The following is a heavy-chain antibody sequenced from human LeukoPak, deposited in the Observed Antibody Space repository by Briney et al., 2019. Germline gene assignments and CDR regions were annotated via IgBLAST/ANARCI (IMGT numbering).Heavy chain of an antibody. Sequence: PGGSLSLSCSASGFTFSSFAMFWVRQAPGKGLEYVSGISSDGGRTNYADSVKARFTISRDNSKVTLYLQMTSLRPEDTAIYYCVKDPSGNYFYFDYWGQGTLVTVSS. V-gene: IGHV3-64D*09. J-gene: IGHJ4*02. CDR1: GFTFSSFA. D-gene: IGHD1-26*01. CDR3: VKDPSGNYFYFDY. CDR2: ISSDGGRT.